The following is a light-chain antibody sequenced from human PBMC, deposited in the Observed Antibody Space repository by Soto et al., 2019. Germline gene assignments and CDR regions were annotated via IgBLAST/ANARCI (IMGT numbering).Light chain of an antibody. Sequence: DIPLTQSPSFLSASVGDRVTITCRASQGISSYLAWYQQKPGKAPKLLIYAASTLQSWVPSRFSGSGAKTKFTLTLRSLQPEDFATSFCQQLNSYLLSFGRGTRLEIK. V-gene: IGKV1-9*01. CDR1: QGISSY. CDR2: AAS. CDR3: QQLNSYLLS. J-gene: IGKJ5*01.